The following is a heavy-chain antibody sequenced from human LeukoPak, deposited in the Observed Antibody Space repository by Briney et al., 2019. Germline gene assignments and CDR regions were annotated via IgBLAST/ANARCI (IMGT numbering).Heavy chain of an antibody. V-gene: IGHV5-51*01. Sequence: GESLKISCKGSGYRFNTYWIGWVRQMPGKGLEWMGITYPGDSETRYSPSFQGQVTISADKSISTAYLQWSSLKASDTAMDYCVRSRGYSYGYSYYFDYWGQGTLVTVSS. J-gene: IGHJ4*02. CDR2: TYPGDSET. CDR1: GYRFNTYW. D-gene: IGHD5-18*01. CDR3: VRSRGYSYGYSYYFDY.